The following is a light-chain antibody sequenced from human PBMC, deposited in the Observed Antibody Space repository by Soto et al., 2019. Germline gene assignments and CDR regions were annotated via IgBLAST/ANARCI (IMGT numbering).Light chain of an antibody. V-gene: IGKV3-20*01. J-gene: IGKJ1*01. CDR1: QSVSSSY. Sequence: EIVLTQSPGTLPLSPGERATLSCRASQSVSSSYLAWYQQKPGQAPRLLIYGASSRATGIPDRFSGSRSGTDFTLTISRREPEDFAVYCCQQYGSSPPWTFGQGTKVEMK. CDR2: GAS. CDR3: QQYGSSPPWT.